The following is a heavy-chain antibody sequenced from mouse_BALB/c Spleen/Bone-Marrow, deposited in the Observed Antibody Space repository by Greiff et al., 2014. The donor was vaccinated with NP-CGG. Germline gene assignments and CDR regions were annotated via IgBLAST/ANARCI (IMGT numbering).Heavy chain of an antibody. CDR2: IDPYSGGT. Sequence: SGPELVKPGASVKVSCKASGYAFTNYNMNWVKQSHGKSLEWIGYIDPYSGGTNYNQKFRGKVTLTVDKSSSTAYMHLNSLTSEDSAVYYCSRGVLAYFDYWGQGTTLTVSS. CDR3: SRGVLAYFDY. D-gene: IGHD2-14*01. J-gene: IGHJ2*01. V-gene: IGHV1S135*01. CDR1: GYAFTNYN.